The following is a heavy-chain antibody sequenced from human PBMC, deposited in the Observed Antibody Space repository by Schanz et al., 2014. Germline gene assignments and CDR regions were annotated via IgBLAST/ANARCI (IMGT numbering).Heavy chain of an antibody. CDR2: INWSDGST. CDR1: GFGFDDYA. D-gene: IGHD3-9*01. Sequence: EVQLVESGGGVVRPGGSLRLSCAASGFGFDDYAMSWVRQAPGKGLEWVSAINWSDGSTGYADSVKGRFTISRDNGKNSLYLQMNSLRAEDTAVYYCAYYDVLTGFDYWGQGTQVTVSS. J-gene: IGHJ4*02. CDR3: AYYDVLTGFDY. V-gene: IGHV3-20*04.